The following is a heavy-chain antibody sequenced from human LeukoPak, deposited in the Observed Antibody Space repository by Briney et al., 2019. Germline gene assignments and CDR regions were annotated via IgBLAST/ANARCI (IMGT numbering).Heavy chain of an antibody. J-gene: IGHJ4*02. D-gene: IGHD6-13*01. CDR1: GFTFSSYG. CDR2: ISGSGGST. V-gene: IGHV3-23*01. CDR3: AKRGETQHYFDY. Sequence: GGSLRLSCAASGFTFSSYGMSWVGQAPGKGLEWVSAISGSGGSTYYADSVKGRFTISRDNSKNTLFLQMNSLRAEDTAVYYCAKRGETQHYFDYWGQGTLVTVSS.